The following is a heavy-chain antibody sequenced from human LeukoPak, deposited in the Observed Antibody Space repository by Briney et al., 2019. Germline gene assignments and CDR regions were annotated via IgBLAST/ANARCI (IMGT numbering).Heavy chain of an antibody. J-gene: IGHJ4*02. V-gene: IGHV1-8*01. D-gene: IGHD2-15*01. CDR3: ARGPGVVGFDY. CDR1: GYAFTSYD. CDR2: MNPNSGNT. Sequence: ASVKVSCKASGYAFTSYDINWVRQATGQGLEWMGWMNPNSGNTGYAQKFQGRVTMTRNTSISTACMELSSLRSEDTAVYYCARGPGVVGFDYWGRGSLVVVSS.